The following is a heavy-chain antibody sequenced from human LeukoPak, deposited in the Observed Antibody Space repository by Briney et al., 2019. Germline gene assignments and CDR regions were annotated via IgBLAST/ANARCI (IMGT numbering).Heavy chain of an antibody. D-gene: IGHD3-9*01. CDR2: ISGSGGST. J-gene: IGHJ6*02. Sequence: PGGSLRLSSAASGFTFSSYAISWVRQAPGKGLEWVSAISGSGGSTYYADPVKGRFTISRDNSKNTLYLQMNSLRAEDTAVYYCAKEAGMDYDILTGCIVAWGQGTTVTVSS. CDR1: GFTFSSYA. V-gene: IGHV3-23*01. CDR3: AKEAGMDYDILTGCIVA.